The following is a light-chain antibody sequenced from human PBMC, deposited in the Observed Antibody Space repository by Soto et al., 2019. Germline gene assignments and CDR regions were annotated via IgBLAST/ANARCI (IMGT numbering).Light chain of an antibody. CDR1: QSISSW. CDR3: QQYNSYSKT. CDR2: DAS. J-gene: IGKJ3*01. V-gene: IGKV1-5*01. Sequence: DIQMTQSPSTLSASVGDRVTIPCRASQSISSWLAWYQQKPGKAPKLLIYDASSLESGVPSRFSGSGSGTEFTLTISSLQPDDFATYYCQQYNSYSKTFGPGTKVDIK.